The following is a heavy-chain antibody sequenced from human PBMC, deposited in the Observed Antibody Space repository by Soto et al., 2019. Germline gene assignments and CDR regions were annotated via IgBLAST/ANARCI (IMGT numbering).Heavy chain of an antibody. CDR3: SATGGY. D-gene: IGHD2-8*02. J-gene: IGHJ4*02. Sequence: EVQLVQSGGGLVQPGGSLRLSCVASRITFIGYWMSWVRQAPGKGLEWVATIRQDGGQMYYVDSVKGRFTISRDRATNSRYLQMNSLTVEDAAPYYCSATGGYWGQGIRVTVSS. V-gene: IGHV3-7*05. CDR2: IRQDGGQM. CDR1: RITFIGYW.